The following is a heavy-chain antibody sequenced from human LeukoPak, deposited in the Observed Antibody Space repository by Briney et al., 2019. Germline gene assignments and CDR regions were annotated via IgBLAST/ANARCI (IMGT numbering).Heavy chain of an antibody. Sequence: GGALRLSCAASGFTFSSYAMHWGRQAPGKGLKWVGVISYDGSNKYYADSVKGRFTISRDNSKNTLYLQMNSLRAEDTAVYYCARGNCSSASCYRFDPWGQGTLVTVSS. CDR3: ARGNCSSASCYRFDP. CDR2: ISYDGSNK. V-gene: IGHV3-30*04. CDR1: GFTFSSYA. D-gene: IGHD2-2*01. J-gene: IGHJ5*02.